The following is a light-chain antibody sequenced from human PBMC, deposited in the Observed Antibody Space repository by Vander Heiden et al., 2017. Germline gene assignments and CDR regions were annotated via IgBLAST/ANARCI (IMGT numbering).Light chain of an antibody. J-gene: IGKJ2*02. Sequence: DIQMTQSPSSLSASVGDAVSVTCRASQRISTYLNWYQQKPGEAPTLLIYGAYTLHSGVPSRFSGTGSGTHFTLTINSLEPEDFATYYCQQSDSTPWTFGQGTKLEIK. CDR1: QRISTY. CDR2: GAY. CDR3: QQSDSTPWT. V-gene: IGKV1-39*01.